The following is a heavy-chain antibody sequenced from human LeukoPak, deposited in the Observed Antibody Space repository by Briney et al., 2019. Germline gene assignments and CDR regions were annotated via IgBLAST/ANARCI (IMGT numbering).Heavy chain of an antibody. Sequence: GGSLRLSCAASAFRFSSFAMTWVRQAPGKGLEWVSGIHGNGETTYYADSVKGRFTISRDNSRELLYLQMNSLRVEDTAVYYCAKDPNGDYVGAFDSWGQGAMVTVSS. J-gene: IGHJ3*02. V-gene: IGHV3-23*01. D-gene: IGHD4-17*01. CDR3: AKDPNGDYVGAFDS. CDR1: AFRFSSFA. CDR2: IHGNGETT.